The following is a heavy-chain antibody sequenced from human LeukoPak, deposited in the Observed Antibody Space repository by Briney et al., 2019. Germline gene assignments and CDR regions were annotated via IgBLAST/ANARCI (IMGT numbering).Heavy chain of an antibody. Sequence: PSETLSLTCTVSGDSISSGIHYWNWIRQPAGKGLEWIGRIYTSGSTNYNPSLKSRVTMSVDTSKNQFSLKLSSVTAADTAVYYCAGGIAADAFDIWGQGTMVTVSS. V-gene: IGHV4-61*02. D-gene: IGHD6-13*01. CDR1: GDSISSGIHY. CDR2: IYTSGST. J-gene: IGHJ3*02. CDR3: AGGIAADAFDI.